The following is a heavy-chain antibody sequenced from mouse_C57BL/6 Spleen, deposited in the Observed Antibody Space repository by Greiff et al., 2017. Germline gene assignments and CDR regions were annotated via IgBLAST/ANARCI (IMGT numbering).Heavy chain of an antibody. CDR2: ISSGGDYI. D-gene: IGHD1-1*01. V-gene: IGHV5S21*01. CDR3: TRRPTVVATDAMDY. J-gene: IGHJ4*01. Sequence: EVMLVESGEGLVKPGGSLKLSCAASGFTFSSYAMSWVRQTPEKRLEWVAYISSGGDYIYYADTVKGRFTISRDNARNTLYLQMSSLKSEDTAMYYCTRRPTVVATDAMDYWGQGTSVTVSS. CDR1: GFTFSSYA.